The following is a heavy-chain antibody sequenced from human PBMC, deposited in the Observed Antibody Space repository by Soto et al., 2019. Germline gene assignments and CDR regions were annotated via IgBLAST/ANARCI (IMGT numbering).Heavy chain of an antibody. CDR3: AKVAPYSSSWFGAFDI. CDR2: ISGSGGST. D-gene: IGHD6-13*01. CDR1: GFTFSSYA. V-gene: IGHV3-23*01. J-gene: IGHJ3*02. Sequence: VQLLESGGGLVQPGGSLRLSCAASGFTFSSYAMSWVRQAPGKGLEWVSAISGSGGSTYYADSVKGRFTISRDNSKNTLYLQMNSLRAEDTAVYYCAKVAPYSSSWFGAFDIWGQGTMVTVSS.